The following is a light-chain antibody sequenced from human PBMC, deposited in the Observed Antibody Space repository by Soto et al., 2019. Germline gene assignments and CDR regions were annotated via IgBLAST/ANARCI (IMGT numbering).Light chain of an antibody. CDR2: GAS. J-gene: IGKJ1*01. CDR3: QQYVNSPGT. Sequence: IVLTQSPGTLSLSPGERATLSCGASQIVNSDYFAWFQLKPGQAPTLLIYGASRRATGIPDRFSGSGSGTDFTLTINRLEPEDFAMFYCQQYVNSPGTFGQGSRIEIK. CDR1: QIVNSDY. V-gene: IGKV3-20*01.